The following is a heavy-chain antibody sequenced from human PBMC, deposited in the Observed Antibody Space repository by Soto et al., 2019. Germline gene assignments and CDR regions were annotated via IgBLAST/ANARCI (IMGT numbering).Heavy chain of an antibody. D-gene: IGHD5-12*01. J-gene: IGHJ6*02. Sequence: PESLSPTCTVYRDSIRCYYSTWNRQLPEKGLGLNGYIYYSGSIRYNPSLKSRVTISVDMSKNQFSLKLSSVIAADTAVYYCARAYGGFDNGLDVWGQGTAVTVS. CDR1: RDSIRCYY. V-gene: IGHV4-59*01. CDR3: ARAYGGFDNGLDV. CDR2: IYYSGSI.